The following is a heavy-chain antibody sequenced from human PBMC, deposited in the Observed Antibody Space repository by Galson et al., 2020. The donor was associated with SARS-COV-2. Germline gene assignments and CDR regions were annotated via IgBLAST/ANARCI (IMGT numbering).Heavy chain of an antibody. CDR1: GFTFSSYA. Sequence: TGGSLRLSCPASGFTFSSYAMSWVRQAPGKGLEWVSAISGSGGSTYYADSVKGRFTISRDNSKNTLYLQMNSLRAEDTAVYYCAKAGSGGNAFDIWGQGTMVTVSS. J-gene: IGHJ3*02. CDR2: ISGSGGST. CDR3: AKAGSGGNAFDI. D-gene: IGHD6-19*01. V-gene: IGHV3-23*01.